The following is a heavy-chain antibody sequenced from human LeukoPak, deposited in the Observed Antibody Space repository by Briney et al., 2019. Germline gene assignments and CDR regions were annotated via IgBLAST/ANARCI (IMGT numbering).Heavy chain of an antibody. CDR3: ARANKYDFWSGYIPYYYLDY. J-gene: IGHJ4*02. V-gene: IGHV4-4*02. Sequence: ASETLSLTCAVSGGSISSSNWWSWVRQPPGKGLEWIGEIYHSGSTNYNPSLKSRVTISVDTSKNQFSLKLSSVTAADTAVYYCARANKYDFWSGYIPYYYLDYWGQGTLVTVSS. CDR2: IYHSGST. D-gene: IGHD3-3*01. CDR1: GGSISSSNW.